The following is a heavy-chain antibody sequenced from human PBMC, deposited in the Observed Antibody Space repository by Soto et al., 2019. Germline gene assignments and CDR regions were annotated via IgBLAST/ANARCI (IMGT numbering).Heavy chain of an antibody. CDR2: ISSSSDYI. D-gene: IGHD6-19*01. CDR1: GFTFSTYS. J-gene: IGHJ4*02. Sequence: EVQLVESGGGLVKPGGSLRLSCAVSGFTFSTYSMNWVRQAPGKGLEWVSSISSSSDYIYYADSVKGRFTISRDNAKNSMYLQMNSLRAADTAVYYWARGLLYSSNFDYWGQGTLVTVSS. CDR3: ARGLLYSSNFDY. V-gene: IGHV3-21*01.